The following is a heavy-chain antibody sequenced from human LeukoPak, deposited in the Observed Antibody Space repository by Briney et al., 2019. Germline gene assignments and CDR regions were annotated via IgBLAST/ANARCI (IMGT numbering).Heavy chain of an antibody. CDR1: GGSFSGYY. J-gene: IGHJ4*02. V-gene: IGHV4-34*01. CDR2: INDSGST. D-gene: IGHD2-15*01. Sequence: PSETLSLTCAVYGGSFSGYYWSWIRQPPGKGLEWIGEINDSGSTNYNSSLKSRVTLSVYTSKNQFSLKLNSVSAADAAVYYCARGCSGGSCYEGGSFDYWGQGTLVTVSS. CDR3: ARGCSGGSCYEGGSFDY.